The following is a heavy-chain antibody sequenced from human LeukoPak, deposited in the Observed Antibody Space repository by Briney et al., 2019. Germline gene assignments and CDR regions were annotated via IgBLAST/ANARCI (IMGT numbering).Heavy chain of an antibody. Sequence: ASVKVSCKASGGTFSSYAISWVRQAPGQRLEWMGGIIPIFGTTNYAQKFQGRVTITADKSTSTAYMELSSLRSEDTAVYYCARWSHTTGGVWFDPWGQGTLVTVSS. CDR1: GGTFSSYA. D-gene: IGHD1-1*01. CDR3: ARWSHTTGGVWFDP. CDR2: IIPIFGTT. J-gene: IGHJ5*02. V-gene: IGHV1-69*06.